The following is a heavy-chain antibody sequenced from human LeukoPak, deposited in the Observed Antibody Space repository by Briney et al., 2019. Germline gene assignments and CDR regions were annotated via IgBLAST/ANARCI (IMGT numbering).Heavy chain of an antibody. V-gene: IGHV3-11*06. Sequence: PGGSLRLSCAASGFTVRNNYMSWIRQAPGKGLEWVSYISSSSIYTNYADSVKGRFTISRYNAKNSLYLQMNILRAEDTAVYYCARDREYYFDSWGQGTLVTVSS. CDR2: ISSSSIYT. CDR3: ARDREYYFDS. CDR1: GFTVRNNY. J-gene: IGHJ4*02.